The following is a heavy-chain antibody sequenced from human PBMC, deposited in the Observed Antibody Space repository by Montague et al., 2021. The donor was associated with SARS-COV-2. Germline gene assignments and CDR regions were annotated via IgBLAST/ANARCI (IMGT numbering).Heavy chain of an antibody. Sequence: SETLSLTCAVSGGSISTYYWSWIRQPPGKGLEWIGEINHSGSTNXNPSLKSRVTISVDTSKNQFSLKLSSVAAADTAVYYCARVRGVNLRCGAYYYSGMDVWGQGTTVTVSS. D-gene: IGHD3-10*01. CDR2: INHSGST. CDR3: ARVRGVNLRCGAYYYSGMDV. V-gene: IGHV4-34*01. J-gene: IGHJ6*02. CDR1: GGSISTYY.